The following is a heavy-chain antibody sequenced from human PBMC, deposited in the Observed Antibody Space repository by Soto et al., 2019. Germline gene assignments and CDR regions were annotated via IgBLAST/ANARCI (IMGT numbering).Heavy chain of an antibody. Sequence: SETLSLTCTVSGGSISSYYWSWIRQPPGKGLEWIGYIYYSGSTNYNPSLKSRVTISVDTSKNQFSLKLSSVTAADTAVYYCARASFGGVIVDAFDIWGQGTMVTVSS. CDR2: IYYSGST. CDR3: ARASFGGVIVDAFDI. V-gene: IGHV4-59*08. J-gene: IGHJ3*02. D-gene: IGHD3-16*02. CDR1: GGSISSYY.